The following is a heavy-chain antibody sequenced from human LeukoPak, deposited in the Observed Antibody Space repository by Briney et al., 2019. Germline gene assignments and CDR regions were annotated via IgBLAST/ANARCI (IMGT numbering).Heavy chain of an antibody. CDR1: GGSISSSSYY. J-gene: IGHJ4*02. CDR2: IYYSGST. V-gene: IGHV4-39*01. Sequence: SETLSLTCTVSGGSISSSSYYWGWIRQPPGKGLEWIGSIYYSGSTYYNPSLKSRVTISVDTSKNQFSLKLSPVTAADTAVYYCASIYDSSGEWGQGTLVTVSS. CDR3: ASIYDSSGE. D-gene: IGHD3-22*01.